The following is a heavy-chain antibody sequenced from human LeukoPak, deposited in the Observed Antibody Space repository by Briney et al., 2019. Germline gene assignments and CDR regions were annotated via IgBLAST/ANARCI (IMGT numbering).Heavy chain of an antibody. J-gene: IGHJ4*02. CDR1: GFTFSSYA. CDR2: ISGSGGST. Sequence: GGSLGLSCAASGFTFSSYAMSWCRQAPGKGLEWVSAISGSGGSTYYEDSVKGRFTISRDNSKNMLYLQMNGLSADATAVYYCAKDTPTTSGYFDYWGQGTLVTVSS. CDR3: AKDTPTTSGYFDY. D-gene: IGHD1-1*01. V-gene: IGHV3-23*01.